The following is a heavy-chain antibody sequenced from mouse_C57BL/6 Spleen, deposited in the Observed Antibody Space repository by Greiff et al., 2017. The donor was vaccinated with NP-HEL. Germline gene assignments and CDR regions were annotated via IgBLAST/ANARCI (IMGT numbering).Heavy chain of an antibody. V-gene: IGHV5-9*01. D-gene: IGHD1-1*01. CDR1: GFTFSSYT. CDR3: ARLDYGSSPFAY. J-gene: IGHJ3*01. Sequence: EVQVVESGGGLVKPGGSLKLSCAASGFTFSSYTMSWVRQTPEKRLEWVATISGGGGNTYYPDSVTGRFTISRDNTKITLYLQMSSLRSEDAAWYYCARLDYGSSPFAYWGQGTLVTVSA. CDR2: ISGGGGNT.